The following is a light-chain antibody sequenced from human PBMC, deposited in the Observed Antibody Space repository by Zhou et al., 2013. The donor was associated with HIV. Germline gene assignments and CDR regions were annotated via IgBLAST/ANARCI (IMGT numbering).Light chain of an antibody. J-gene: IGKJ1*01. V-gene: IGKV1-12*02. CDR3: QQCRNSPWT. CDR1: QGISSW. CDR2: TAS. Sequence: DIQMTQSPSSVSASVGDRVTITCRASQGISSWLAWYQQKPGKAPKLLIYTASSLQSGVPSRFSGSGSGTDFTLTISSLQPADIATYYCQQCRNSPWTFGQGTKVEMK.